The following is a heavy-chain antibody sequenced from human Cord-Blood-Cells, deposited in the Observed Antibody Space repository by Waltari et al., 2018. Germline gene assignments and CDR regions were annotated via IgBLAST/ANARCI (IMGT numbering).Heavy chain of an antibody. CDR2: IIPIIGTA. CDR1: GGTFSSYA. J-gene: IGHJ4*02. V-gene: IGHV1-69*01. Sequence: QVQLVQSGAEVKKPGSSVKVSCKASGGTFSSYAISWVRQAPGQGLEWMGGIIPIIGTANYAQKFQGRVTITADESTSTAYMELSSLRSEDMAVYYCARDSRLSGESIAARPDFDYWGQGTLVTVSS. CDR3: ARDSRLSGESIAARPDFDY. D-gene: IGHD6-6*01.